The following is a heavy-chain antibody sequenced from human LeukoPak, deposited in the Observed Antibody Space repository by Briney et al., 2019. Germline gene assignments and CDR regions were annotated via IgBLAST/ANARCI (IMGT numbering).Heavy chain of an antibody. Sequence: PSETLCLTCTVSGGSISSYYWSWSRQPAGKGLEWIGRIYTSGSANYNPSLKSRLTMSVDTSKNQFSLKLSSVTAADTAVYYCARLANGELGYYYGMDVWGQGTTVTVSS. J-gene: IGHJ6*02. V-gene: IGHV4-4*07. D-gene: IGHD3-10*01. CDR2: IYTSGSA. CDR3: ARLANGELGYYYGMDV. CDR1: GGSISSYY.